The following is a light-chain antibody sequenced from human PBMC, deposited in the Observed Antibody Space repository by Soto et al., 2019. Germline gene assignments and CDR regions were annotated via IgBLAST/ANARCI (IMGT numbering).Light chain of an antibody. CDR3: QKYSSVIT. V-gene: IGKV1-27*01. Sequence: DIQMTQSPSSLSASVGDRVTITCRASQGIRNFLAWYQQKRGKVPKLLISAASTLESGVPSRFSGSGSGTDFTLTITSLQPEDVATYYCQKYSSVITFGQGTRLEIK. CDR2: AAS. J-gene: IGKJ5*01. CDR1: QGIRNF.